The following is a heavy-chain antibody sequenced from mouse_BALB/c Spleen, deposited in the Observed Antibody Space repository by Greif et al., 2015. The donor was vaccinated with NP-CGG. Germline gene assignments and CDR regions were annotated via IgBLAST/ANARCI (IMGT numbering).Heavy chain of an antibody. CDR1: GFTFSSYG. V-gene: IGHV5-6-3*01. J-gene: IGHJ2*01. CDR2: INSNGVST. CDR3: ARVEDYFDY. Sequence: EVHLVESGGGLVQPGGSLKLSCAASGFTFSSYGMSWVRQTPDKRLELVATINSNGVSTYYPDSVKGRFTISRDNAKNTLYLQMSSLKSEDTAMYYCARVEDYFDYWGQGTTLTVSS.